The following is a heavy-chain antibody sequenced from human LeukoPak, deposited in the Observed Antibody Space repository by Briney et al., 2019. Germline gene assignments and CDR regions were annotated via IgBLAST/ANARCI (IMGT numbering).Heavy chain of an antibody. D-gene: IGHD6-13*01. CDR1: GGSFSGYY. CDR3: ARNPPNSSSWYGRPFFDY. CDR2: INHSGGT. Sequence: SETLSLTCAVYGGSFSGYYWSWIRQPPGKGLEWIGEINHSGGTNYNPSLKSRVTISVDTSKTRFSLKLSSVTAADTAVYYCARNPPNSSSWYGRPFFDYWGQGTLVTVSS. J-gene: IGHJ4*02. V-gene: IGHV4-34*01.